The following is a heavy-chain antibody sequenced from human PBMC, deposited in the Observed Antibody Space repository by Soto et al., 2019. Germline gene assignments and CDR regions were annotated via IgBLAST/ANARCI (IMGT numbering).Heavy chain of an antibody. J-gene: IGHJ6*02. CDR3: AREGDYDYVWGSYRLSPRRGMDV. V-gene: IGHV3-30-3*01. CDR1: GFTFSSYA. D-gene: IGHD3-16*02. CDR2: ISYDGSNK. Sequence: GGSLRLSCAASGFTFSSYAMHWVRQAPGKGLEWVAVISYDGSNKYYADSVKGRFTISRDNSKNTLYLQMNSLRAEDTAVYYCAREGDYDYVWGSYRLSPRRGMDVWGQGTTVTVSS.